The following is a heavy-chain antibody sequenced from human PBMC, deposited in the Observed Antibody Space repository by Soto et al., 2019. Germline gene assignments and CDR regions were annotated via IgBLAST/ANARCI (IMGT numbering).Heavy chain of an antibody. CDR1: GGTFSSYA. CDR3: ARATMVRGVIIYNWFDP. Sequence: SVKVSCKASGGTFSSYAISWVRQAPGQGLEWMGGIIPIFGTANYAQKFQGRVTITADKSTSTAYMELSSLRSEDTAVYYCARATMVRGVIIYNWFDPWGQGTLVTVS. D-gene: IGHD3-10*01. CDR2: IIPIFGTA. J-gene: IGHJ5*02. V-gene: IGHV1-69*06.